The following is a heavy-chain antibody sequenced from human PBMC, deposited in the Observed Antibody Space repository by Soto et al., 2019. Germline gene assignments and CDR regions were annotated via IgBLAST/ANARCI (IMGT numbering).Heavy chain of an antibody. CDR3: ARVRYYYGSGTYYGWFDP. Sequence: LSLTCTVSGGSISSGDYYWSWIRQPPGKGLEWIGYIYYSGRTYYNPSLKSRVTISVDTSKNQFSLKLTSVTAADTAVYYCARVRYYYGSGTYYGWFDPWGQGTLVTVSS. V-gene: IGHV4-30-4*01. J-gene: IGHJ5*02. D-gene: IGHD3-10*01. CDR2: IYYSGRT. CDR1: GGSISSGDYY.